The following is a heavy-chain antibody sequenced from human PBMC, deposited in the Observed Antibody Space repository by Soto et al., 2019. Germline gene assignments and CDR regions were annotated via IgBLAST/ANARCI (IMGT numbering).Heavy chain of an antibody. Sequence: GGSLRLSCATSGFTFSSYGMHWVRQAPGKGLEWVAVISYDGSNKYADSVQGRFTISRDNSKNTVYLQMNSLRAEDTAMYYCAKIGLIGFCTGGGCSSGNYFDYWGQGTLVTVSS. CDR1: GFTFSSYG. J-gene: IGHJ4*02. D-gene: IGHD2-15*01. CDR2: ISYDGSNK. CDR3: AKIGLIGFCTGGGCSSGNYFDY. V-gene: IGHV3-30*18.